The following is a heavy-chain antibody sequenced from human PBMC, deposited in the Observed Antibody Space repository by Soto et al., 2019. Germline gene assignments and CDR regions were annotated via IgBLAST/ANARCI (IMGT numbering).Heavy chain of an antibody. CDR3: AKGGRQWLVTSDFNY. J-gene: IGHJ4*02. Sequence: GGSLRLSCAASGFTFSDYAMHWVRQAPGKGLEWVAVVSHDGRNTHYADTVKGRFTISRDSSKNTVSLEMTSLRAEDTTVYYCAKGGRQWLVTSDFNYWGQGALVTVSS. CDR2: VSHDGRNT. CDR1: GFTFSDYA. V-gene: IGHV3-30*18. D-gene: IGHD6-19*01.